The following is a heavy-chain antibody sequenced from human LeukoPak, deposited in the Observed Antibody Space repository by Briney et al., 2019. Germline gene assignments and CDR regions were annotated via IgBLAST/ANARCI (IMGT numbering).Heavy chain of an antibody. V-gene: IGHV3-21*01. Sequence: GGSLRLSCAASGFTFSSYSMNWVRQAPGKWLEWVSSISSSSSYKYYADSVKGRFAISRDNAKNSLYLQMNSLRAEDTAVYYCALIEYSSSDNAFDIWGQGTMVTVSS. CDR1: GFTFSSYS. CDR2: ISSSSSYK. J-gene: IGHJ3*02. CDR3: ALIEYSSSDNAFDI. D-gene: IGHD6-6*01.